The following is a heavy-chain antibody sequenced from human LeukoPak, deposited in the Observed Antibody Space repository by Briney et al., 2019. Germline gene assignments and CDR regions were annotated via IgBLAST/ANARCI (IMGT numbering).Heavy chain of an antibody. CDR1: GFTFSSYW. CDR2: IKSDGSSR. Sequence: WGSLRLSCAASGFTFSSYWIHWVRQAPGKGLVWVSRIKSDGSSRSYADSVKGRFTISRDNAKYTLYLQMNSLRADDTAVYYCARESGYHGSGFDPWGQGTLVTVSS. D-gene: IGHD3-10*01. J-gene: IGHJ5*02. V-gene: IGHV3-74*01. CDR3: ARESGYHGSGFDP.